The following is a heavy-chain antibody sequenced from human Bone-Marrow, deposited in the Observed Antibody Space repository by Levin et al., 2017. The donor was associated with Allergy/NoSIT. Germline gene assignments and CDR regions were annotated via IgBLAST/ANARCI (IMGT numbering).Heavy chain of an antibody. CDR3: ARDRPGYSYGYLSTVPTNDYYGMDV. J-gene: IGHJ6*02. CDR2: ISAYNGNT. Sequence: GGSLRLSCKASGYTFTSYGISWVRQAPGQGLEWMGWISAYNGNTNYAQKLQGRVTMTTDTSTSTAYMELRSLRSDDTAVYYCARDRPGYSYGYLSTVPTNDYYGMDVWGQGTTVTVSS. D-gene: IGHD5-18*01. V-gene: IGHV1-18*01. CDR1: GYTFTSYG.